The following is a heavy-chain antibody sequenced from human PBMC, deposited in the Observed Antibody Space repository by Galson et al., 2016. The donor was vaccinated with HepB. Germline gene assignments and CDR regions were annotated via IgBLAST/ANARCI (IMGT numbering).Heavy chain of an antibody. CDR2: IWPGDSDT. Sequence: QSGAEVKKPGESLKISCQGSGYSFTDYWIGWVRQMPGKGLQWMGIIWPGDSDTRYSPSFQGQVTISADKSIDTAYLQWSSLKASDTAIYYCARGGRGCTDAFGMWGQGTMVTVSS. D-gene: IGHD1-26*01. CDR1: GYSFTDYW. CDR3: ARGGRGCTDAFGM. J-gene: IGHJ3*02. V-gene: IGHV5-51*01.